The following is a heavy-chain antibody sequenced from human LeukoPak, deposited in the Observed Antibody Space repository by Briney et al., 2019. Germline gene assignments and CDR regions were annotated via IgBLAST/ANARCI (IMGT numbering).Heavy chain of an antibody. D-gene: IGHD3-10*01. V-gene: IGHV4-4*07. CDR1: GGSISSYY. Sequence: SETLSLTCTVSGGSISSYYWSWIRQPAGKGLEWIGRIYTSGSTNYNPSLKSRVTMSVDTSKNQFSLRLSSVTAADTAVYYCARVGWFGELKGWFDPWGQGTLVTVSS. CDR2: IYTSGST. CDR3: ARVGWFGELKGWFDP. J-gene: IGHJ5*02.